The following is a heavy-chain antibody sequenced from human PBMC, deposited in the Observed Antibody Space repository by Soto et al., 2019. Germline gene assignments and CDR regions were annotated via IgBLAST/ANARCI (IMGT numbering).Heavy chain of an antibody. CDR2: ISGSGGST. D-gene: IGHD3-3*01. Sequence: GGSLRLSCAASGFTFSSYAMSWVRQAPGKGLEWVSAISGSGGSTYYADSVKGRFTISRDNSKNTLYLQMNSLRAEDTAVYYCAKVSYDFWSGYYTRAFDPWGQGTLVTVSS. CDR3: AKVSYDFWSGYYTRAFDP. CDR1: GFTFSSYA. V-gene: IGHV3-23*01. J-gene: IGHJ5*02.